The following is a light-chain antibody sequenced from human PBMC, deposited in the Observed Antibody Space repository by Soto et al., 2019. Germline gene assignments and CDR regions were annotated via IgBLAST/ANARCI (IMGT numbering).Light chain of an antibody. Sequence: EIVMTQSPATLSVFPGERVTLSCRASQTVSSALAWYQQKRGQAPRLLIYGGSTRATGIPARFSGSGSGTEFTLTISSLQSEDFASYYCQHYHKWPLSFGGGTKVEIQ. CDR2: GGS. CDR1: QTVSSA. J-gene: IGKJ4*01. V-gene: IGKV3-15*01. CDR3: QHYHKWPLS.